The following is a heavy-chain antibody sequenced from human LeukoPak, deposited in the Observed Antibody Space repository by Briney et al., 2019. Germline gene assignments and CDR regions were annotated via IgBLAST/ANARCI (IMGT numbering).Heavy chain of an antibody. V-gene: IGHV3-30*04. Sequence: GGSLRLSCAASGFTLTTYSMHWVRQAPGKGLEWLSIIPNDGSQTYYAESVRGRFTISRDTSQNTLYLQMRSLTTEDTAVYYCASAEHNAWHNFKSWGQGTLVTVSS. D-gene: IGHD1/OR15-1a*01. CDR3: ASAEHNAWHNFKS. J-gene: IGHJ4*02. CDR1: GFTLTTYS. CDR2: IPNDGSQT.